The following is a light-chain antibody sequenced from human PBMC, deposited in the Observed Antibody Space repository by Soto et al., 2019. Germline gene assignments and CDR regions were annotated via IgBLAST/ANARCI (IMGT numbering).Light chain of an antibody. CDR1: SSDVGGYNY. CDR2: EVT. J-gene: IGLJ1*01. CDR3: SSYAGSNNFV. Sequence: QSALTQPPSASGPPGQSVTISCTGTSSDVGGYNYVSWYQQHPGKAPKLMIYEVTKRPSGVPDRVSASKSGNTASLTVSGLRAEDEADYYCSSYAGSNNFVFGSGTKLTVL. V-gene: IGLV2-8*01.